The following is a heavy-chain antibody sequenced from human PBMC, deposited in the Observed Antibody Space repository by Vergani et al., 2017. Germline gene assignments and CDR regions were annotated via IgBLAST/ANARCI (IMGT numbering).Heavy chain of an antibody. J-gene: IGHJ6*03. D-gene: IGHD1-26*01. CDR1: GGTFSSYA. V-gene: IGHV1-69*04. CDR2: IIPILGIA. CDR3: ARDQVIVGAYYFYYYYMDV. Sequence: QVQLVQSGAEVKKPGASVKVSCKASGGTFSSYAISWVRQAPGQGLERMGRIIPILGIANYAQKFQGRVTITADKSTSTAYMELSSLRSEDTAVYYCARDQVIVGAYYFYYYYMDVWGKGTTVTVSS.